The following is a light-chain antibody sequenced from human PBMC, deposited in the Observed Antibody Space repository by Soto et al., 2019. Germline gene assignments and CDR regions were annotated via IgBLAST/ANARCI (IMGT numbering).Light chain of an antibody. Sequence: SALTQPASVSGSPGQSITISCTGTNTDVGGYKYVSWYQHHPGKAPKLILYEFRNRPSGVSNRFSGSKSGNTASLTISGLQAEDEGDYYCSSYTNSNILHYVFGTGTKVTVL. CDR1: NTDVGGYKY. CDR3: SSYTNSNILHYV. CDR2: EFR. V-gene: IGLV2-14*01. J-gene: IGLJ1*01.